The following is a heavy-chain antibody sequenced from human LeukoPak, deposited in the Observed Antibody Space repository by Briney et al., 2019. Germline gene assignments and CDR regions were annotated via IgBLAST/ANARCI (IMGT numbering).Heavy chain of an antibody. D-gene: IGHD3-22*01. CDR1: GFTFSDYY. V-gene: IGHV3-11*01. CDR3: ASRGGYYFDY. J-gene: IGHJ4*02. CDR2: ISSDGTTM. Sequence: PGGSLRLSCAASGFTFSDYYMSWIRQAPGEGLEWISYISSDGTTMYYADSVKGRFTISRDNAKNSLYLQVNSLRAEDTAVYYCASRGGYYFDYWGQGALVTVSS.